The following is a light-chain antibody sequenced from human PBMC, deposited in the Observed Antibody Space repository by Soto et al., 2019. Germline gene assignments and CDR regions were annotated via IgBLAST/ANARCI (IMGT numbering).Light chain of an antibody. V-gene: IGKV1-12*01. J-gene: IGKJ5*01. Sequence: DIQMTQSPSSVSASVVDTVTITCRASQDVSTWLAWYQQRPGKAPNLLIYAAFSLQIGVPSRFSGSGSGTDFTLTIAGLQPEYFATYYCQHGLSFPITFGQGTRLDIK. CDR2: AAF. CDR3: QHGLSFPIT. CDR1: QDVSTW.